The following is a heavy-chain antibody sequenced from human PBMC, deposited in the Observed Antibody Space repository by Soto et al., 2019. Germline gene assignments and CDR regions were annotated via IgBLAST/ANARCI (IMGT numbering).Heavy chain of an antibody. D-gene: IGHD3-9*01. J-gene: IGHJ3*02. CDR1: GGSISSYY. Sequence: QVQLQESGPGLVKPSETLSLTCTVSGGSISSYYWSWIRQPPGKGLEWIGYIYYSGSTNYNPSLKSRVTISVDTSKNQFSLKLSSVTAADTAVYYCARDLEYYDILTGYYNDAFDIWGQGTMVTVSS. CDR3: ARDLEYYDILTGYYNDAFDI. V-gene: IGHV4-59*01. CDR2: IYYSGST.